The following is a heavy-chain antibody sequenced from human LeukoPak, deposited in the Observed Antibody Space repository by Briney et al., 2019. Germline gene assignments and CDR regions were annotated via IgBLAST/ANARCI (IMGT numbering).Heavy chain of an antibody. CDR1: GFTFSSYG. Sequence: PGGSLRLSCAASGFTFSSYGMHWVRQAPGKGLEWVAVISYDGSNKYYADSVKGRFTISRDNSKNTLYLQMNSLRAEDTAVYYCARDYPYHDSFDYWGQGTLVTVSS. J-gene: IGHJ4*02. CDR3: ARDYPYHDSFDY. CDR2: ISYDGSNK. V-gene: IGHV3-30*03. D-gene: IGHD2-2*01.